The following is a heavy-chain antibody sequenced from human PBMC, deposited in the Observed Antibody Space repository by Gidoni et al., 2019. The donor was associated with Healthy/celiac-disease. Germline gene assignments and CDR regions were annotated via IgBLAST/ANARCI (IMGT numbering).Heavy chain of an antibody. D-gene: IGHD2-2*01. CDR1: GGTFSSYA. CDR2: IIPIFGTA. Sequence: QVQLGQSGAEVKKTGSSVKVSCKASGGTFSSYAISWGGQAPGHGLAWRGGIIPIFGTANYAQKFQGIVTLTADESTSTAYMELSSLRSESTAVYYCATSLYCSSTSCYLRNPYYYYYYMDVWGKGTTVTVSS. J-gene: IGHJ6*03. CDR3: ATSLYCSSTSCYLRNPYYYYYYMDV. V-gene: IGHV1-69*01.